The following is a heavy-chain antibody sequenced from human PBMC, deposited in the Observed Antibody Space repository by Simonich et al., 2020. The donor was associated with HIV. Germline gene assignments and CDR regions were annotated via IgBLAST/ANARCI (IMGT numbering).Heavy chain of an antibody. CDR3: ARLTAGGLGEYFQH. CDR1: GGSFSGYY. D-gene: IGHD6-13*01. V-gene: IGHV4-34*01. J-gene: IGHJ1*01. CDR2: INHSGST. Sequence: QVQLQQWGAGLLKPSETLSLTCAVYGGSFSGYYWSWIRQPPVKGLGWIGEINHSGSTNYNPSLKSRVTISVDTSKNQFSLKLSSVTAADTAVYYCARLTAGGLGEYFQHWGQGTLVTVSS.